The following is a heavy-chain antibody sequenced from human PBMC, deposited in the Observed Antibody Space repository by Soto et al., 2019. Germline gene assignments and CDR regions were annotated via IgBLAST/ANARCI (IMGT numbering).Heavy chain of an antibody. CDR3: ARASIAAAALPDSYYYYYMDV. V-gene: IGHV3-33*01. CDR2: IWYDGSNK. D-gene: IGHD6-13*01. CDR1: GFTFSSYG. Sequence: GGSLRLSCAASGFTFSSYGMHWVRQAPGKGLEWVAVIWYDGSNKYYADSVKGRFTISRDNSENTLYLQMNSLRAEDTAVYYCARASIAAAALPDSYYYYYMDVWGKGTTVTVSS. J-gene: IGHJ6*03.